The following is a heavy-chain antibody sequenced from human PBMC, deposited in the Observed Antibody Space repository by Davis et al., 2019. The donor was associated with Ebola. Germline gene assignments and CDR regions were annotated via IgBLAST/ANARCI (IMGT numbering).Heavy chain of an antibody. D-gene: IGHD2-2*01. CDR1: GYTFTSYG. J-gene: IGHJ5*02. CDR2: ISAYNCNT. CDR3: ARAIVAPNWFDP. Sequence: AASVKVSCKASGYTFTSYGISWVXXXXSXXXXXXXXISAYNCNTNYAQKLQGRVTMTTDTSTSTAYMERRSLRSDDTAVYYCARAIVAPNWFDPWGQGTLVTVSS. V-gene: IGHV1-18*01.